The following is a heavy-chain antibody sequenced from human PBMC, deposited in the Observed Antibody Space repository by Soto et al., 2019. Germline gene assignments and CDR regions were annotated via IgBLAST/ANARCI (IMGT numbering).Heavy chain of an antibody. J-gene: IGHJ4*02. Sequence: QVQLVESGGCVVQPGRSLRLSCAASGFTFSSYAMHWVRQAPGKRLEWVAVISYDGSNKYYADSVKGRFTISRDNSKNTQYLQMNSLRAEDTAVYYCARELDYGDYVIGYWGQGTLVTVSS. CDR1: GFTFSSYA. CDR3: ARELDYGDYVIGY. CDR2: ISYDGSNK. V-gene: IGHV3-30-3*01. D-gene: IGHD4-17*01.